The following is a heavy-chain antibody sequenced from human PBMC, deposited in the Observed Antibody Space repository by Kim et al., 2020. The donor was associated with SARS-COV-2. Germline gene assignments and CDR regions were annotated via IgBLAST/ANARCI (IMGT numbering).Heavy chain of an antibody. J-gene: IGHJ5*02. V-gene: IGHV4-39*02. Sequence: SETLSLTCTVSGGSISSSNYLWNWIRQPPGKGLEWIGSINYSGTTYYNPSLKSRVTISVDTSKSYFSLRLTSVTATDTAVYYCARCGPLVTGGFDHWGQGTLVTVAS. CDR1: GGSISSSNYL. D-gene: IGHD3-9*01. CDR3: ARCGPLVTGGFDH. CDR2: INYSGTT.